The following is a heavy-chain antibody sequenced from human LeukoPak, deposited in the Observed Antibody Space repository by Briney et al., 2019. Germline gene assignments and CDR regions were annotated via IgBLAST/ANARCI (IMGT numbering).Heavy chain of an antibody. CDR2: VYHVGTT. V-gene: IGHV4-38-2*02. Sequence: PSGTLSLTCTVSGYSISSGYYWGWIRQPPGKGLEWIGVYHVGTTDYNPSLKSRVTISVDGSKNQFSLKLSSVTAADTAVYYCARHKDYYYSYMDVWGKGTTVTISS. CDR1: GYSISSGYY. J-gene: IGHJ6*03. CDR3: ARHKDYYYSYMDV.